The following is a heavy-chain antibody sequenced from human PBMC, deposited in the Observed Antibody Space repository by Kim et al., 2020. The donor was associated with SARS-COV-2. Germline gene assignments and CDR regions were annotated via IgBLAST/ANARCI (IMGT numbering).Heavy chain of an antibody. Sequence: ASVQVSCKASGYTFTSYAINWVRQAPGQGLEWMGWLNTNTGNPTYAQGIPGRFVLSLETSVSTTYLQISSLKAEDTAVYYYARVPYCSSGSSYDGFDPWDQGTLVTVSS. D-gene: IGHD2-2*01. CDR1: GYTFTSYA. V-gene: IGHV7-4-1*02. J-gene: IGHJ5*02. CDR2: LNTNTGNP. CDR3: ARVPYCSSGSSYDGFDP.